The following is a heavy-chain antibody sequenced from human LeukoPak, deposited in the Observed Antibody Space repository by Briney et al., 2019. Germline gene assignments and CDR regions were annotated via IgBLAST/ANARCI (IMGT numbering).Heavy chain of an antibody. J-gene: IGHJ4*02. CDR2: IYYSGST. Sequence: PSETLSLTCTVSGGSISSSSYYWGWLRQPPGKGLEWIGSIYYSGSTYYNPSLKSRVTISVDTSKNQFSLKLSSVTAADTAVYYCARMVQYSSSWFDYWGQGTLVTVSS. V-gene: IGHV4-39*01. D-gene: IGHD6-13*01. CDR1: GGSISSSSYY. CDR3: ARMVQYSSSWFDY.